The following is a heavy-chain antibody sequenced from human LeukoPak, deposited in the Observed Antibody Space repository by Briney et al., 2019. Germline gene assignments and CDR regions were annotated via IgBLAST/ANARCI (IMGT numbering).Heavy chain of an antibody. CDR3: ARDLTLAATTGGLFDY. D-gene: IGHD3-16*01. CDR2: IKQDGSER. Sequence: GGSLRLSCAASGFTFSGYWMSWVRQAPGKGPEWVASIKQDGSERYYVDSVKGRFTISRDNAKSSLYLQMNSLRADDTAVYYCARDLTLAATTGGLFDYWGQGTLVTVSS. J-gene: IGHJ4*02. CDR1: GFTFSGYW. V-gene: IGHV3-7*01.